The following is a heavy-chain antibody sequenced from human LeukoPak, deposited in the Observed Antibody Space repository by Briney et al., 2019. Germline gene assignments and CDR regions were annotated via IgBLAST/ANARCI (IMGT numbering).Heavy chain of an antibody. CDR2: IYHSGST. D-gene: IGHD5-12*01. CDR3: AREGSSGRYFDY. Sequence: PSETLSLTCAVSGGSISSSNWWRWIRQPPGKGLEWIGEIYHSGSTNYNPSLKSRVTISVDRSKNQFSLKLSSVTAADTAVYYCAREGSSGRYFDYWGQGTLVTVSS. CDR1: GGSISSSNW. V-gene: IGHV4-4*02. J-gene: IGHJ4*02.